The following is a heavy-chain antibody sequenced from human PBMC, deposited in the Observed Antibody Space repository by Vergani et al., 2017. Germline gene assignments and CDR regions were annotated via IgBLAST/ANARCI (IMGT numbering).Heavy chain of an antibody. CDR2: IITFFGTT. CDR3: ARDPTTVTTGDY. D-gene: IGHD4-11*01. V-gene: IGHV1-69*13. Sequence: QVQLVQSGAEVKKPGSSVKVSCKASGGPFKNSAFSWVRQVPGQGLEWMGRIITFFGTTDYAQKFQGRVTITADKSTSTAYMELSSLRSEDTAVYYCARDPTTVTTGDYWGQGTLVTVSS. CDR1: GGPFKNSA. J-gene: IGHJ4*02.